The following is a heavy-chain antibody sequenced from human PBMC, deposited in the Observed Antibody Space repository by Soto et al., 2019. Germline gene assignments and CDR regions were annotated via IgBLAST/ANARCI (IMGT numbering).Heavy chain of an antibody. J-gene: IGHJ6*03. Sequence: EVQLLESGGGLVQPGGSLRLSCAASGFAFNSFTMSWVRQAPGKGLEWVSAISNIGYSTDYEDSVKGGFTISRDNSKNTLFLQMSSLRVEDTAVYYCAKADVSSTYNYYFMDVWGKGTTVTVSS. V-gene: IGHV3-23*01. CDR2: ISNIGYST. CDR1: GFAFNSFT. D-gene: IGHD3-3*02. CDR3: AKADVSSTYNYYFMDV.